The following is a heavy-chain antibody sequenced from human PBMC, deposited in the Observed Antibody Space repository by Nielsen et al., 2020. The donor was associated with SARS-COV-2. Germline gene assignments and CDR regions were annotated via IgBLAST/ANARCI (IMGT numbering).Heavy chain of an antibody. V-gene: IGHV4-39*01. Sequence: SETLSLTCTVSGGSISSSSYYWGWIRQPPGKGLEWIGSIYYSASTYYNPSLKSRVTISVDTSKNQFSLKLSSVTAADTAVYYCASLYSSSFYPWFDPWGQGTLVTVSS. CDR2: IYYSAST. CDR1: GGSISSSSYY. J-gene: IGHJ5*02. D-gene: IGHD6-6*01. CDR3: ASLYSSSFYPWFDP.